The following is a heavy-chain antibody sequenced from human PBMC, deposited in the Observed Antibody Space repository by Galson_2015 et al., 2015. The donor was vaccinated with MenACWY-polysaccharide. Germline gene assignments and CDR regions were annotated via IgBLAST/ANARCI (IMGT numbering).Heavy chain of an antibody. CDR1: GYTFAGYY. V-gene: IGHV1-2*02. J-gene: IGHJ4*02. D-gene: IGHD1-14*01. Sequence: SVKVSCKASGYTFAGYYIHWVRQAPGQGLEWMGWINSNSGGTTYAQKFQGRVTITRDTSISTSYMELSRLRSDDTAVYYCVRPLGDTGDYWGRGTLVTVSS. CDR2: INSNSGGT. CDR3: VRPLGDTGDY.